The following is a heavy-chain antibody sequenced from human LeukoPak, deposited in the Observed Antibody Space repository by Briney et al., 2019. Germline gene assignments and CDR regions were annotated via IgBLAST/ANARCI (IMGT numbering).Heavy chain of an antibody. D-gene: IGHD2-15*01. Sequence: SETLSLTCTVSGGSISSGGYYWSRIRQHPGKGLEWIGYIYYSGSTYHNPSLKSRVTISVDTSKNQFSLKLSSVTAADTAVYYCARDVVVAANPAGYYYYGMDVWGQGTTVTVSS. CDR1: GGSISSGGYY. CDR2: IYYSGST. J-gene: IGHJ6*02. CDR3: ARDVVVAANPAGYYYYGMDV. V-gene: IGHV4-31*03.